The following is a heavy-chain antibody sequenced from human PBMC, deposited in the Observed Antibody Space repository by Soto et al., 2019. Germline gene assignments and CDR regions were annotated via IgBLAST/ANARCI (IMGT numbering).Heavy chain of an antibody. D-gene: IGHD1-26*01. Sequence: LRLSFAASGFTFSSYAMSWVRQAPGKGLEWVSAISGSGGSTYYADSVKGRFTISRDNSKNTLYLQMNSLRAEDTAVYYCAKQAGGSYYVLLSQLGAFDIWGQGTMVTVSS. CDR3: AKQAGGSYYVLLSQLGAFDI. CDR1: GFTFSSYA. V-gene: IGHV3-23*01. J-gene: IGHJ3*02. CDR2: ISGSGGST.